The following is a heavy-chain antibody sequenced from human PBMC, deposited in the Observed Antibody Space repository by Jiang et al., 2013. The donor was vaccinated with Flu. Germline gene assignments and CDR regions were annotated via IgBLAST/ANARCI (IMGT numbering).Heavy chain of an antibody. CDR3: SRDLYGDYGYFHP. Sequence: NSAAWNWIRQSPSRGLEWLGRTYYRAKWYQDYATSVKGRISINADTSRNEVSLQLTSVTPEDTAVYFCSRDLYGDYGYFHPWGQGTLVTVSS. V-gene: IGHV6-1*01. CDR1: NSAA. CDR2: TYYRAKWYQ. J-gene: IGHJ1*01. D-gene: IGHD4-17*01.